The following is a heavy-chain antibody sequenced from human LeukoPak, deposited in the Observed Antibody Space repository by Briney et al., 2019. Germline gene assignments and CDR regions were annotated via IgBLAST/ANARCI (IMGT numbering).Heavy chain of an antibody. V-gene: IGHV4-61*02. CDR3: ARAAVNYYDSSGYIVTGAIDY. Sequence: PSETLSLTCTVSGVSISSGSYYWSWIRQPAGKGLEWIGRIYTSGSTHYNPSLKSRVTISVDTSKNQCSLKLSSVPAADTAVYYCARAAVNYYDSSGYIVTGAIDYWGQGTLVTVSS. CDR2: IYTSGST. J-gene: IGHJ4*02. D-gene: IGHD3-22*01. CDR1: GVSISSGSYY.